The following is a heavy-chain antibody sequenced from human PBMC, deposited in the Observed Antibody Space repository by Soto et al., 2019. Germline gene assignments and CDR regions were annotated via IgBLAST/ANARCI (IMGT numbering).Heavy chain of an antibody. CDR3: ARGNCSSPNCNSFSGYYGMDV. Sequence: SETLSLTCTVSGGSLSSYYWSWIRQPAGKGLEWIGRIYTSGSTNYNPSLKSRVTMSLDTSKNQFSLKLTSVTAADTALYYCARGNCSSPNCNSFSGYYGMDVWGQGTTVTVSS. V-gene: IGHV4-4*07. D-gene: IGHD2-2*01. CDR1: GGSLSSYY. J-gene: IGHJ6*02. CDR2: IYTSGST.